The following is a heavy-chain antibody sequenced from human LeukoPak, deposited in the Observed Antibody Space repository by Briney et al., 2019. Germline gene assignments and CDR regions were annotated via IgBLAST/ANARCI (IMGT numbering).Heavy chain of an antibody. J-gene: IGHJ4*02. CDR2: ILSDGSKE. CDR1: GFTFSSYG. Sequence: SGGSLRLSCAASGFTFSSYGMHWVRQAPGKGLEWVAVILSDGSKEFYTDSVKGRFTISRDNAKNSLYLQMNSLRAEDTAVYYCARGGGSSSWYVYWGQGTLVTVSS. V-gene: IGHV3-33*01. CDR3: ARGGGSSSWYVY. D-gene: IGHD6-13*01.